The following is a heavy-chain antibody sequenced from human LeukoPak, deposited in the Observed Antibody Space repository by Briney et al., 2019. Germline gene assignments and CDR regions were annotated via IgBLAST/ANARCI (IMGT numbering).Heavy chain of an antibody. Sequence: GGSLRLSCAASGFTVSNSYMSWVRQAPGKGLEWVSIMYASGFTYYADSVKGRFTISRDNSKNTIYLQMNSLRAEDTAVYYCARTPENSFDFWGQGTLVTVSS. CDR3: ARTPENSFDF. D-gene: IGHD4-11*01. CDR1: GFTVSNSY. CDR2: MYASGFT. V-gene: IGHV3-53*01. J-gene: IGHJ4*02.